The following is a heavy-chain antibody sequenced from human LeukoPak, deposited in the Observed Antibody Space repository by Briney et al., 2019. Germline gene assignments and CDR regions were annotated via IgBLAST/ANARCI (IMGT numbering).Heavy chain of an antibody. V-gene: IGHV4-30-2*01. D-gene: IGHD3-22*01. CDR2: IYHSGST. CDR1: GGSISSGGYY. Sequence: SETLSLTCTVSGGSISSGGYYWSWIRQPPGKGLEWIGYIYHSGSTYYNPSLKSRVTISVDRSKNQFSLKLSSVTAADTAVYYCASSAPIVVDYNWFDPWGQGTLVTVSS. J-gene: IGHJ5*02. CDR3: ASSAPIVVDYNWFDP.